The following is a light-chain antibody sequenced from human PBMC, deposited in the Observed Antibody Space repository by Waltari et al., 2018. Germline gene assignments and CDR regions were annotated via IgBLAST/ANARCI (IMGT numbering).Light chain of an antibody. J-gene: IGKJ2*01. V-gene: IGKV3-15*01. CDR3: QQYNDWPRT. CDR2: SAS. CDR1: QSVSTN. Sequence: EIVMTQSPVTLSVSPGERATLSCRASQSVSTNLAWYRQRPGQAPRLLMYSASTRASGLPARFSGSVSGTEFTLTISSLHSEDFAVYYCQQYNDWPRTFGQGTKLEI.